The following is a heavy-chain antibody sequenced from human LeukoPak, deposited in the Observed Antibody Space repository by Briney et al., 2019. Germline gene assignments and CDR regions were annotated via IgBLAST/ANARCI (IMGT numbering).Heavy chain of an antibody. CDR2: INSDGSST. CDR3: ARAGYFALEDAFDI. Sequence: GGSLRLSCAASGFTSSSYWMHWVRQAPGKGLVWVSRINSDGSSTSYADSVKGRFTISRNNAKNTLYLQMNSLRAEDTAVYYCARAGYFALEDAFDIWGQGTMVTVYS. J-gene: IGHJ3*02. V-gene: IGHV3-74*01. D-gene: IGHD3-9*01. CDR1: GFTSSSYW.